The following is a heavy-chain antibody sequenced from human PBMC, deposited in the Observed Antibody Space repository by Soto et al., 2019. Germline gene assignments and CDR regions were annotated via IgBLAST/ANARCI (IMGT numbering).Heavy chain of an antibody. D-gene: IGHD3-22*01. CDR1: GGSISSSSYY. J-gene: IGHJ5*02. CDR2: IDYSGST. Sequence: SETLSLTCTVSGGSISSSSYYWGWIRQPPGKGLEWIGSIDYSGSTYYNPSLKSRVTISVDTSKNQFSLKLNSVTAADTAVYYCARRDYDSSGYWPFYWLHPCGQGTMVPVYS. V-gene: IGHV4-39*01. CDR3: ARRDYDSSGYWPFYWLHP.